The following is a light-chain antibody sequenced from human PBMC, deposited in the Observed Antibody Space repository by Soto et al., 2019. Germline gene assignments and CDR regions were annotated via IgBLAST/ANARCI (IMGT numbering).Light chain of an antibody. CDR2: AAS. CDR1: QGISSY. CDR3: QQYYSYPHT. J-gene: IGKJ1*01. Sequence: AIRMTQSPSSFSASTGDRVTITCRASQGISSYLAWYQQKPWKAPKLLIYAASTLQSGVQSRFSGSGSGTDFTLTISCLQSEDFATYYCQQYYSYPHTFGKGTKVEIK. V-gene: IGKV1-8*01.